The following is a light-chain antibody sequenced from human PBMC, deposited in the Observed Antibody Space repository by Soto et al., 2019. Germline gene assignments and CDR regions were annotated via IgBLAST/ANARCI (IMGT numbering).Light chain of an antibody. CDR3: QQYENLPT. CDR1: QNINNY. J-gene: IGKJ5*01. Sequence: DIRMTQSQSSLSSSVVDIFTITCQASQNINNYLNWYQQKPGRAPKLLIYDASNLEAGVPSRFRGSGSGTDFTFTISRLQPEDIATYYCQQYENLPTFGQGTRLEIK. V-gene: IGKV1-33*01. CDR2: DAS.